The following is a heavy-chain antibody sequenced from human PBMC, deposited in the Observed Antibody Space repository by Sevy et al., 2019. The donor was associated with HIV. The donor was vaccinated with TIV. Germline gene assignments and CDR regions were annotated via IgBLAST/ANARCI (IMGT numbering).Heavy chain of an antibody. CDR3: AREYYDFWSGYSGPWYYYYGMDV. V-gene: IGHV1-18*01. CDR1: GYTFTSYG. J-gene: IGHJ6*02. CDR2: ISAYNGNT. Sequence: ASVKVSCKASGYTFTSYGISWVRQAPGQGLEWMGWISAYNGNTNYAQKLQGRVTMTTDTSTSTAYMELRSLRSDDTPVYYCAREYYDFWSGYSGPWYYYYGMDVWGQGTTVTVSS. D-gene: IGHD3-3*01.